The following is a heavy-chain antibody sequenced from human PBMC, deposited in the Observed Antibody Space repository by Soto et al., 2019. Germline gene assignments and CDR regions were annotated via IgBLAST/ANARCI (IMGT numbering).Heavy chain of an antibody. CDR2: IIPILGIA. J-gene: IGHJ5*02. D-gene: IGHD6-19*01. CDR1: GGTFSSYT. Sequence: QVQLVQSGAEVKKPGSSVKVSCKASGGTFSSYTISWVRQAPGQGLEWMGRIIPILGIANYAQKFQGRVTITADKSTSTAYMELSSLRSEDTAVYYCARDLGIAVAGGGWFDPWGQGTLVTVSS. CDR3: ARDLGIAVAGGGWFDP. V-gene: IGHV1-69*08.